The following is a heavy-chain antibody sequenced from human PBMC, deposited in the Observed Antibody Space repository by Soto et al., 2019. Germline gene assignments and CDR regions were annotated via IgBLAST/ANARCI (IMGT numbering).Heavy chain of an antibody. Sequence: VKVSCKASGYTFTGYYMHWVRQAPGQGLEWMGWINPNSGGTNYAQKFQGRVTMTRDTSISTAYMELSRLRSDDTAVYYCAREKGITIFGVVPSMDVWGQGTTVTVSS. CDR2: INPNSGGT. J-gene: IGHJ6*02. D-gene: IGHD3-3*01. V-gene: IGHV1-2*02. CDR3: AREKGITIFGVVPSMDV. CDR1: GYTFTGYY.